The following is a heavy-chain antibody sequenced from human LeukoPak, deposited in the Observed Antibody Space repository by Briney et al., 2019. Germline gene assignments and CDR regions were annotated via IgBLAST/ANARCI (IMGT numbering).Heavy chain of an antibody. D-gene: IGHD3-3*01. V-gene: IGHV1-69*02. CDR3: VVSGYYYDWFDP. CDR2: IIPILGQT. J-gene: IGHJ5*02. Sequence: SVKVSCKASSTFTDYSISWVRQAPGQGLEWMGRIIPILGQTDYTQKFHDRVTFTADKSTTTAYMELTSLNSEDTAIYYCVVSGYYYDWFDPWGQGTLVTV. CDR1: STFTDYS.